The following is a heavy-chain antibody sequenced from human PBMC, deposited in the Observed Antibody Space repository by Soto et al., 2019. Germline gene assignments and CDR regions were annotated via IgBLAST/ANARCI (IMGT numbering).Heavy chain of an antibody. Sequence: GGSLRLSCAASGFTFSILATGRVRQAPGKGLEWVSVIDYTGGTTYYTDSVKGRFIISRDNSKKILYLQVNSLRTEDTAIYYCAKDATRTSGWYYFDYWGRGALVTVSS. CDR1: GFTFSILA. D-gene: IGHD6-19*01. CDR3: AKDATRTSGWYYFDY. J-gene: IGHJ4*02. V-gene: IGHV3-23*01. CDR2: IDYTGGTT.